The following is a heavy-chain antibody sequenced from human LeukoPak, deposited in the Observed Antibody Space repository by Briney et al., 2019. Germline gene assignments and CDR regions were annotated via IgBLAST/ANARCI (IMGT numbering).Heavy chain of an antibody. CDR1: GGTFSSYA. CDR3: ARKYASGTYPLDY. CDR2: IIPIFGTA. Sequence: SVKVSCKASGGTFSSYAISWVRQAPGQGLEWMGGIIPIFGTANYAQKFQGRVTITADESTSTAYMELSSLRSEDTAVYYCARKYASGTYPLDYWGQGILVTVSS. V-gene: IGHV1-69*13. D-gene: IGHD3-10*01. J-gene: IGHJ4*02.